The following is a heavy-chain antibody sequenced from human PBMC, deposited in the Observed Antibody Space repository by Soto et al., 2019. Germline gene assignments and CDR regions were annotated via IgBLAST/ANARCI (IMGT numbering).Heavy chain of an antibody. CDR3: AMVDVYVTPSPQDV. V-gene: IGHV1-18*01. CDR1: GYRFTSYG. CDR2: INAYNGNT. Sequence: QVKLVQSGAEVKNPGASVKVSCKASGYRFTSYGIGWVRQAPGQGLEWMGWINAYNGNTNYAQNLQGRVTLTTDTSTSTAYMALRSLRSNDTAVYYCAMVDVYVTPSPQDVWGQGTTVTVSS. D-gene: IGHD3-16*01. J-gene: IGHJ6*02.